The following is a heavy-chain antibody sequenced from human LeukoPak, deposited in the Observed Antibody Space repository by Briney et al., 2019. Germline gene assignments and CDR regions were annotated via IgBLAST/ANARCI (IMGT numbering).Heavy chain of an antibody. CDR1: GFTFSSYA. CDR3: AKALWFGELSFGYMDV. CDR2: ISGSGGST. J-gene: IGHJ6*03. D-gene: IGHD3-10*01. Sequence: GGSLRLSCAASGFTFSSYAMSWVRQAPGKGLEWVSAISGSGGSTYYADSVKGRFTISRDNSKNTLYLQMNSLRAEDTAVYYCAKALWFGELSFGYMDVWGKGTTVTVSS. V-gene: IGHV3-23*01.